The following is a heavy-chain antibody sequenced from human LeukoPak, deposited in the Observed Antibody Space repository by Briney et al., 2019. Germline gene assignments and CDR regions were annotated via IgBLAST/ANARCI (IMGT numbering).Heavy chain of an antibody. CDR3: ARAPTVTTRVELDY. V-gene: IGHV3-48*01. J-gene: IGHJ4*02. CDR1: GFTFSSYN. D-gene: IGHD4-17*01. Sequence: PGGSLRLSCAASGFTFSSYNMNWVRQAPGKGLEWLSYISSSISTIYYADSVKGRFTISRDNSKNMLYLQMNTLRGEDTAVYYCARAPTVTTRVELDYWGQGTLVTVSS. CDR2: ISSSISTI.